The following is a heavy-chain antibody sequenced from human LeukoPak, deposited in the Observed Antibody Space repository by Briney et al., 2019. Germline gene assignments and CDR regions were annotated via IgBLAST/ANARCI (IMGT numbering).Heavy chain of an antibody. CDR3: ARVRGYSYGYRAPVDY. CDR1: GGSISSSSYY. V-gene: IGHV4-39*01. Sequence: PSETLSLTCTVSGGSISSSSYYWGWIHQPPGKGLEWIGSIYYSGSTYYNPSLKSRVTISVDTSKNQFSLKLSSVTAADTAVYYCARVRGYSYGYRAPVDYWGQGTLVTVSS. CDR2: IYYSGST. J-gene: IGHJ4*02. D-gene: IGHD5-18*01.